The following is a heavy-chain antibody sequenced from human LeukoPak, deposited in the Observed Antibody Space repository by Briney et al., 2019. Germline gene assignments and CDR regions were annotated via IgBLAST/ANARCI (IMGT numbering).Heavy chain of an antibody. Sequence: SQTLSLTCTVSGGSISNGDYYWSWIRQPPGTGLEWIGYIYYSGSTYYNPSLKSRVTISVDTSKNQFSLKLSSVTAADTAVYYCARWRNYYDSSGYYLTGTLDYWGQGTLVTVSS. J-gene: IGHJ4*02. CDR1: GGSISNGDYY. CDR2: IYYSGST. V-gene: IGHV4-30-4*01. CDR3: ARWRNYYDSSGYYLTGTLDY. D-gene: IGHD3-22*01.